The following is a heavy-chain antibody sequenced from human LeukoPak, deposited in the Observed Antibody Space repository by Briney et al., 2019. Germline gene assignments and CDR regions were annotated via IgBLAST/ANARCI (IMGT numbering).Heavy chain of an antibody. J-gene: IGHJ4*02. D-gene: IGHD1-1*01. Sequence: GGSLRLSCEASGFTFGNYALNRVRQAPGKGLEWVSSISAGGGSAYYADSVRGRFTVSRDPSKNTLYLQMNSLTVADAAVYYCAKSPTGTRYFADFWGQGTLVTVSS. CDR2: ISAGGGSA. CDR3: AKSPTGTRYFADF. V-gene: IGHV3-23*01. CDR1: GFTFGNYA.